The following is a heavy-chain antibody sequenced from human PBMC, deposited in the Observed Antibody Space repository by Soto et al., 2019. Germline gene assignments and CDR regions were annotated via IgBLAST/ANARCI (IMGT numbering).Heavy chain of an antibody. D-gene: IGHD1-26*01. Sequence: SETLSLTCTVSGGSISSYYWSWIRQPPGKGLEWIGYFYYSGSTNYNPSLKSRVTISVDTSKNQFSLKLSSVTAADTAVYYCARVQWEWNPNDYIFFGTGSDAFDIWGQGTMVTVSS. V-gene: IGHV4-59*01. CDR1: GGSISSYY. CDR3: ARVQWEWNPNDYIFFGTGSDAFDI. CDR2: FYYSGST. J-gene: IGHJ3*02.